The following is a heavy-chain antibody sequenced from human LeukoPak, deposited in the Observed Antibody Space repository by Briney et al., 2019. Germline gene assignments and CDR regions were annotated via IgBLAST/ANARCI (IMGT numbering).Heavy chain of an antibody. V-gene: IGHV4-59*08. J-gene: IGHJ3*02. CDR1: GDSISSYY. CDR2: IYYSGST. Sequence: SETLSLTCTVSGDSISSYYWSWIRQPPGKGLEWIGYIYYSGSTYYNPSLKSRVTISVDTSKNQFSLKLSSVTAADTAVYYCARVQLLYAFGIWGQGTMVTVSS. CDR3: ARVQLLYAFGI. D-gene: IGHD2-2*01.